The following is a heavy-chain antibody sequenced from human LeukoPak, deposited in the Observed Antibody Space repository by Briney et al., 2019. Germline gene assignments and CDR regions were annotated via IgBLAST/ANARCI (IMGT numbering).Heavy chain of an antibody. Sequence: SQTLSLTCTVSGGSINSGSYYWSWIRQPAGKGLEWIGRIYTSGSTNYNPSLKSRVTISVDTSKNQFSLKLSSVTAADTAVYYCARDPYYDSSGYLNPWGQETLVTVSS. CDR3: ARDPYYDSSGYLNP. CDR1: GGSINSGSYY. J-gene: IGHJ5*02. D-gene: IGHD3-22*01. V-gene: IGHV4-61*02. CDR2: IYTSGST.